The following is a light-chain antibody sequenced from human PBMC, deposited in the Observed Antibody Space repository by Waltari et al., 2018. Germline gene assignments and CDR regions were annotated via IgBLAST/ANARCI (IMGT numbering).Light chain of an antibody. V-gene: IGLV2-23*02. J-gene: IGLJ2*01. CDR3: CSYAGSSTVV. Sequence: QSALPQPASVSGSPGQAITIPCTGTSSDVGSYTLVSWYQQHPGKAPKLMIYEVSKRPSGVSNRFSGSKSGNTASLTISGLQAEDEADYYCCSYAGSSTVVFGGGTKLTVL. CDR1: SSDVGSYTL. CDR2: EVS.